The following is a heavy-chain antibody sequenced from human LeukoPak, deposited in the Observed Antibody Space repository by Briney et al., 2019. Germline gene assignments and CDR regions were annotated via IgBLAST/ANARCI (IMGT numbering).Heavy chain of an antibody. Sequence: SETLSLTCTVSGGSISSHYWSWIRQAPGKGLEWIGNIFFSGSTHYNPSLKSRVTISVDTSKSQVSLKLNSLAAADTAIYYCATDRSGLYFFDYWGQGTLVTVSS. CDR2: IFFSGST. J-gene: IGHJ4*02. V-gene: IGHV4-59*11. D-gene: IGHD3/OR15-3a*01. CDR3: ATDRSGLYFFDY. CDR1: GGSISSHY.